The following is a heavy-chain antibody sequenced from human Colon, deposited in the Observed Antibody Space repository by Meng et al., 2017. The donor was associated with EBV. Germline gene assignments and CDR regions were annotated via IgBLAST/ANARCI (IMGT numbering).Heavy chain of an antibody. V-gene: IGHV4-4*02. CDR2: TSHSGST. CDR1: GGSISRSDW. Sequence: QLQLQESGSGLVKPSQTLSLTCAVSGGSISRSDWWSWVRQPPGKGLEWIGETSHSGSTDYSPSLKSRVTISLDKSKNQLSLKLNSVTAADTAVYYCASSDYYRSDYWGQGTRVTVSS. CDR3: ASSDYYRSDY. J-gene: IGHJ4*02. D-gene: IGHD3-22*01.